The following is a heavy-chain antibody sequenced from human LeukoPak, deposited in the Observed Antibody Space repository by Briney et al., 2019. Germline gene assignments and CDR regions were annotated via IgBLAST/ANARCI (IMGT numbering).Heavy chain of an antibody. CDR2: ISGSGGST. J-gene: IGHJ4*02. Sequence: AGGSLRLSCAASGFTFSSYAMSWVRQAPGKGLEWVSAISGSGGSTYYADSVKGRFTISRDNSKNTLYLQMNSLRAEDTAVYYCAKLVNRFYDSSGYKSYWGQGTLVTVSS. D-gene: IGHD3-22*01. CDR1: GFTFSSYA. V-gene: IGHV3-23*01. CDR3: AKLVNRFYDSSGYKSY.